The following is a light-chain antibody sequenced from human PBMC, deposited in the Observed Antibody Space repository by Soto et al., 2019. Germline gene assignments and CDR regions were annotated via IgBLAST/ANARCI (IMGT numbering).Light chain of an antibody. Sequence: EIVMTQSPATLSVSPGERATLSCRASQSVSSNLAWYQQKPRQAPSLLIHRSSTMATVIPARFSGSGSGTEFTLTISSLQSEDFAVYYCQQYNNWPPITFGPGTKVDIK. V-gene: IGKV3-15*01. J-gene: IGKJ3*01. CDR3: QQYNNWPPIT. CDR2: RSS. CDR1: QSVSSN.